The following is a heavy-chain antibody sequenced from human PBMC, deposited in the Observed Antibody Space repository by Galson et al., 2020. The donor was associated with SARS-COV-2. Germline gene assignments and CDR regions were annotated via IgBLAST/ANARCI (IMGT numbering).Heavy chain of an antibody. CDR2: IYTSGST. D-gene: IGHD3-22*01. V-gene: IGHV4-61*02. CDR3: ARADSSGYYPFDY. Sequence: SETLSLTCTVSGGSISSGSYYWSWIRQPAGKGLEWIGRIYTSGSTNYNPSLKSRVTISVDTSKNQFSLKLSSVTAADTAVYYCARADSSGYYPFDYWGQGTLVTVSS. CDR1: GGSISSGSYY. J-gene: IGHJ4*02.